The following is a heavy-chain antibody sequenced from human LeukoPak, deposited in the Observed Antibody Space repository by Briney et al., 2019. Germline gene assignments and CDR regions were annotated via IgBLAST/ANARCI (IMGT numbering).Heavy chain of an antibody. CDR2: INPNSGGT. CDR1: GYTFTGYY. J-gene: IGHJ6*02. V-gene: IGHV1-2*02. CDR3: ARGTYYDILTGYSLIFNCGMDV. D-gene: IGHD3-9*01. Sequence: ASVKVSCKASGYTFTGYYMHWVRQAPGQGLEWMGWINPNSGGTNYAQKFQGRVTMTRDTSISTAYMELSRLRPDDTAVYYCARGTYYDILTGYSLIFNCGMDVWGQGTTVTVSS.